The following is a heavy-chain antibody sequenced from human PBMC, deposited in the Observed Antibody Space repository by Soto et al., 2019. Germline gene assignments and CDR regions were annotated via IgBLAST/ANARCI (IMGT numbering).Heavy chain of an antibody. Sequence: QVQLVQSGAEVKKPGSSVKVSCKASGGTFSSYAISWVRQAPGQGLEWMGGIIPIFGTANYAQKFQGRVTITADESKSTDYMELRSLRSEDTAVYYCARHQHVIKPSITIFGVAPTDDAFDIWGQGTMVTVSS. D-gene: IGHD3-3*01. CDR3: ARHQHVIKPSITIFGVAPTDDAFDI. CDR2: IIPIFGTA. J-gene: IGHJ3*02. V-gene: IGHV1-69*01. CDR1: GGTFSSYA.